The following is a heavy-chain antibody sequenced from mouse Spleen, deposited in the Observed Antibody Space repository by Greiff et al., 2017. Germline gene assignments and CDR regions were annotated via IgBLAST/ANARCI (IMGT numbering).Heavy chain of an antibody. CDR3: ARHGGYGSSPFAY. J-gene: IGHJ3*01. Sequence: EVKLVESGGGLVQPGGSLKLSCATSGFTFSDYYMYWVRQTPEKRLEWVAYISNGGGSTYYPDTVKGRFTISRDNAKNTLYLQMSRLKSEDTAMYYCARHGGYGSSPFAYWGQGTLVTVSA. CDR1: GFTFSDYY. D-gene: IGHD1-1*01. V-gene: IGHV5-12*02. CDR2: ISNGGGST.